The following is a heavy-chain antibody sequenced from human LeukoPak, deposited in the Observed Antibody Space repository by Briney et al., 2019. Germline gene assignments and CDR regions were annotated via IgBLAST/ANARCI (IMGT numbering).Heavy chain of an antibody. Sequence: PGGSLRLSCAASGFTFSDYYMSWIRQAPGKGLEWVSYISSSGSIIYYADSVKGRFTISRDNAKNSLYLQMNSLRVEDTAVYYCARGFPYYYDSSGYSLFDIWGQGTMVTVSS. CDR1: GFTFSDYY. D-gene: IGHD3-22*01. CDR2: ISSSGSII. V-gene: IGHV3-11*01. J-gene: IGHJ3*02. CDR3: ARGFPYYYDSSGYSLFDI.